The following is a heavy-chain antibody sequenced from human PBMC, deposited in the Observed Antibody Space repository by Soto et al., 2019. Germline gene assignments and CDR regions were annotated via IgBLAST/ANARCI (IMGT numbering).Heavy chain of an antibody. CDR2: MNAGNGNT. CDR1: GYTFTRYA. V-gene: IGHV1-3*01. J-gene: IGHJ6*02. Sequence: ASVKVSCKASGYTFTRYAMHWVRQAPGQRLEWMGWMNAGNGNTKYSQKFQDRVTITRDTSASTAYMELSSLGSEDTAVYYCARVDTIFGVVGYGMDVWGQGTTVTVSS. D-gene: IGHD3-3*01. CDR3: ARVDTIFGVVGYGMDV.